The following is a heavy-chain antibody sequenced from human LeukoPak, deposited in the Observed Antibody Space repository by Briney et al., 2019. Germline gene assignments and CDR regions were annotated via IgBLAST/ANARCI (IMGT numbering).Heavy chain of an antibody. V-gene: IGHV1-2*02. J-gene: IGHJ4*02. CDR2: INPNSGGT. CDR1: GYTFTGYY. CDR3: ARDRVYYDFWSGYYSSYFDY. Sequence: ASVKVSCKASGYTFTGYYMHWVRQAPGQGLEWMGWINPNSGGTNYAQKFQGRVTITRDTSISTAYMELSRLRSDDTAAYYCARDRVYYDFWSGYYSSYFDYWGQGTLVTVSS. D-gene: IGHD3-3*01.